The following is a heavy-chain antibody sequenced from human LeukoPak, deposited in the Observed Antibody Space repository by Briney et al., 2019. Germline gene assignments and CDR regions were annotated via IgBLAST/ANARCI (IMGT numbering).Heavy chain of an antibody. Sequence: GGSLRLSCAASGFTFSSYWMHWVRQAPGKGLVWISRINSDGSSTSYADSVKGRFTISRDNPKNTLYLQMNSLRAEDTAVYYCARGGFGGYDSSFDYWGQGTLVTVSS. V-gene: IGHV3-74*01. CDR2: INSDGSST. CDR1: GFTFSSYW. J-gene: IGHJ4*02. D-gene: IGHD5-12*01. CDR3: ARGGFGGYDSSFDY.